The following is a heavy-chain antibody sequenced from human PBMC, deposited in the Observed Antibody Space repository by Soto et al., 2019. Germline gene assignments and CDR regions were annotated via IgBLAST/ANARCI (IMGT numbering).Heavy chain of an antibody. Sequence: GGSLRLSCAASGFTFSSYAMHWVRQAPGKGLEWVAVISYDGSNKYYADSVKGRFTISRDNSKNTLYLQMNSLRAEDTAVYYCARDYPGYCSGGSCYSRPNWFDPWGQGTLVTVSS. CDR3: ARDYPGYCSGGSCYSRPNWFDP. J-gene: IGHJ5*02. CDR2: ISYDGSNK. CDR1: GFTFSSYA. V-gene: IGHV3-30-3*01. D-gene: IGHD2-15*01.